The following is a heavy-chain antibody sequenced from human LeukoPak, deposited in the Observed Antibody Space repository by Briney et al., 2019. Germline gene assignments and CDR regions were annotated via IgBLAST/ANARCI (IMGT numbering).Heavy chain of an antibody. Sequence: GRSLRLSCAVSGFTFSSYAMHWVRQAPGKGLEWVAVISYDGSNKYYADSVKGRFTISRDNSKNTLYLQMNSLRSEDTAVYYCARAASRLSPLPFDPWGQGTLVTVSS. V-gene: IGHV3-30-3*01. D-gene: IGHD2-15*01. CDR3: ARAASRLSPLPFDP. CDR2: ISYDGSNK. CDR1: GFTFSSYA. J-gene: IGHJ5*02.